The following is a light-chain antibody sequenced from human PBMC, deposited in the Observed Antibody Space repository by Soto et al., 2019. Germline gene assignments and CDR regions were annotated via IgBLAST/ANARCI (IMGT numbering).Light chain of an antibody. CDR2: DDS. V-gene: IGLV3-21*02. J-gene: IGLJ3*02. CDR3: QVWDSSTEYPV. Sequence: SYELTQPPSVSVAPGQTARIPCEGSSIGRKSVHWYQQKSGQAPMLVVYDDSDRPSGIPERFSGSNSENTATLTISRVEAGDAADFYCQVWDSSTEYPVFGGGTQLTVL. CDR1: SIGRKS.